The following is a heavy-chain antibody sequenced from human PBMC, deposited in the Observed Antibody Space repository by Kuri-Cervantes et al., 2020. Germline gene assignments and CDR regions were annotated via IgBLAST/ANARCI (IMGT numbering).Heavy chain of an antibody. V-gene: IGHV4-39*07. D-gene: IGHD5-12*01. CDR3: ARDDSGYEGRYFDY. Sequence: ESLKISCTVSGGSISSSSYYWGWIRQPPGKGLEWIGSIYYSGSTYYNPSLKSRVTISVDTSKNQFSLKLSSVTAADTAVYYCARDDSGYEGRYFDYWGQGTLVTVSS. J-gene: IGHJ4*02. CDR1: GGSISSSSYY. CDR2: IYYSGST.